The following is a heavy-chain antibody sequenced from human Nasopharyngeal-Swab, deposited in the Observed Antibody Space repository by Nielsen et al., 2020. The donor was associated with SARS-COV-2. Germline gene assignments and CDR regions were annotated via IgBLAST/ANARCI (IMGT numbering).Heavy chain of an antibody. CDR1: GYTLTELS. CDR3: ATFLIAARLYYYYGMDV. V-gene: IGHV1-24*01. J-gene: IGHJ6*02. Sequence: ASVKVSCKASGYTLTELSMHWVRQAPGKGLEWMGGFDPEDGETIYAQKFKGRVTMTEDTSTDTAYMELSSLRSEDTAVYYCATFLIAARLYYYYGMDVWGQGTTVTVSS. CDR2: FDPEDGET. D-gene: IGHD6-6*01.